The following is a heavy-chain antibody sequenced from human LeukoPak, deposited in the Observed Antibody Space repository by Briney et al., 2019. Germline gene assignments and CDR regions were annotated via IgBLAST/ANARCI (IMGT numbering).Heavy chain of an antibody. D-gene: IGHD3-10*01. J-gene: IGHJ5*02. CDR3: ARVAVRPFSVWFDP. V-gene: IGHV3-53*04. CDR2: IYSGGST. CDR1: GFTVSSNY. Sequence: GGSLRLSCAASGFTVSSNYMSWVRQAPGKGLEWVSVIYSGGSTHYADSVKGRFTISRHNSKNTLYLQMNSLRAEDTAVYYCARVAVRPFSVWFDPWGQGTLVTVSS.